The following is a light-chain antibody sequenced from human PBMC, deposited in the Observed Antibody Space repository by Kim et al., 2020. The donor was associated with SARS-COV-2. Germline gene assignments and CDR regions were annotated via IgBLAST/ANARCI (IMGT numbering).Light chain of an antibody. CDR1: KLGDKY. CDR3: QAWDSSTEKV. Sequence: VSPGKTASITCSGDKLGDKYACWYQQKPGQSPVLVIYQDSKRPSGIPERFSGSNSGNTATLTISGTQAMDEADYYCQAWDSSTEKVFGTGTKVTVL. J-gene: IGLJ1*01. CDR2: QDS. V-gene: IGLV3-1*01.